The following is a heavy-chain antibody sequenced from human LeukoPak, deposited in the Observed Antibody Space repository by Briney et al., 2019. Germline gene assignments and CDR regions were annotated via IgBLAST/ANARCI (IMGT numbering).Heavy chain of an antibody. Sequence: ASVKVSCKASSYTFINYAISWVRQAPGQGLEWMGWIGAYNGNTNYAQKLQGRVTVTTDTSTSTAYMELSSLRSEDTAVYYCARGEPAAPENWFDPWGQGTLVTVSS. D-gene: IGHD2-2*01. CDR3: ARGEPAAPENWFDP. V-gene: IGHV1-18*01. CDR2: IGAYNGNT. CDR1: SYTFINYA. J-gene: IGHJ5*02.